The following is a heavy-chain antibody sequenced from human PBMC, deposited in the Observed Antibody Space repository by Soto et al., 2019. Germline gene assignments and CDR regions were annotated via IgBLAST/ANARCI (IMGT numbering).Heavy chain of an antibody. V-gene: IGHV4-31*03. J-gene: IGHJ4*02. CDR2: IYYSGST. D-gene: IGHD3-22*01. CDR1: GGSISSGGYY. CDR3: ARGRGRMVITSGFDY. Sequence: QVQLQESGPGLVKPSQTLSLTCTVSGGSISSGGYYWSWIRQHPGKGLERIGYIYYSGSTYYNPSLKSRVTISVDTSKNHFSLKLSSVTAADTAVYYCARGRGRMVITSGFDYWGQGTLVTVSS.